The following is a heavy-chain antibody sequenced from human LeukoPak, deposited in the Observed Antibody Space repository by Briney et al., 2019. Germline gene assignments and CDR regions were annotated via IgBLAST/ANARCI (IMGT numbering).Heavy chain of an antibody. CDR1: GFTLRYYQ. Sequence: GALRLSCATSGFTLRYYQMNWVRQAPGKGLEWVGRIKSKTDGGTTDYAAPVKGRFTISRDDSKNTLYLQMNSLKTEDTAVYYCTTALVGYYYGMDVWSQGTTVTVSS. CDR3: TTALVGYYYGMDV. J-gene: IGHJ6*02. CDR2: IKSKTDGGTT. D-gene: IGHD6-13*01. V-gene: IGHV3-15*01.